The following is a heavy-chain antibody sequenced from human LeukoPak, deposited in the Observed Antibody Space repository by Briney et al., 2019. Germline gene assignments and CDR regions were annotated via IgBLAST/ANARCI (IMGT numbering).Heavy chain of an antibody. CDR1: GFTFMTYG. D-gene: IGHD4-17*01. Sequence: GGSLRLSCAASGFTFMTYGLHWVRQAPGKGLEWVAAIWYDGVNKQYGDSVKGRFTISRDNFKNTLYLEMSSLRAEDTAVYYCARNDYGDYKDALDIWGQGTMATVSS. V-gene: IGHV3-33*01. CDR3: ARNDYGDYKDALDI. J-gene: IGHJ3*02. CDR2: IWYDGVNK.